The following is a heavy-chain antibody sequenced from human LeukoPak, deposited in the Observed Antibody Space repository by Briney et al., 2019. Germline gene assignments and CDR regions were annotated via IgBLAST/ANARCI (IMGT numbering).Heavy chain of an antibody. J-gene: IGHJ4*02. V-gene: IGHV4-59*08. Sequence: SETLTLTCTVSGGSISPYFWSWIRQPPGKGLEWIGYIYYTGSTSYNPSLESRVTISADTSKNQFSLKLRSVTAADTAVYYCARHYPNHRYDSSGYYYGGFDYWGQGTPVTVSS. CDR1: GGSISPYF. CDR3: ARHYPNHRYDSSGYYYGGFDY. CDR2: IYYTGST. D-gene: IGHD3-22*01.